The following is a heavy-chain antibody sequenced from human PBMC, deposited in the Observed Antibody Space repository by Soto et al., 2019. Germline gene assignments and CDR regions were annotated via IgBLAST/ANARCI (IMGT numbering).Heavy chain of an antibody. Sequence: EVQVLESGGGLVQPGGSLRLSCAASRFTFDNYAMNWVRQAPGKGLEWVSGLGVSGGSKYYADSVEGRFTISRDSSKSTLYLHMNSLRAEDTARYFCAKEGPYINSWSSAGYLQHWGLGTQVTVSS. CDR1: RFTFDNYA. D-gene: IGHD3-16*01. V-gene: IGHV3-23*01. CDR2: LGVSGGSK. J-gene: IGHJ1*01. CDR3: AKEGPYINSWSSAGYLQH.